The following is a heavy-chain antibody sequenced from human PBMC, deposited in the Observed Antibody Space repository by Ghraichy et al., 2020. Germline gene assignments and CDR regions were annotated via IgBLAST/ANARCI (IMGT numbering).Heavy chain of an antibody. J-gene: IGHJ4*02. CDR2: ISSTGSHT. Sequence: GESLNISCAASGFTFSSYAMSWVRQAPGQGLEWVSLISSTGSHTYYADSVKGRFTISRDNFKNTLYLQMKSLRVEDTATYYCAQDPVGADDGGGIRGQGTLVAVSS. D-gene: IGHD1-26*01. CDR1: GFTFSSYA. CDR3: AQDPVGADDGGGI. V-gene: IGHV3-23*01.